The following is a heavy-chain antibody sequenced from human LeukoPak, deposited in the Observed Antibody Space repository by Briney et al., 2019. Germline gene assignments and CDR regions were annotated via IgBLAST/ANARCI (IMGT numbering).Heavy chain of an antibody. V-gene: IGHV3-11*04. Sequence: PGGSLRLSCAASGFTFSDYYMSWIRQAPGKGLEWVSYISSSGSTIYYADSVKGRFTISRDNAKNSLYLQMSSLRAEDTAVYYCARDHPRYCSSTSCPYYYYYVDVWGKGTTVTVSS. CDR2: ISSSGSTI. CDR3: ARDHPRYCSSTSCPYYYYYVDV. CDR1: GFTFSDYY. J-gene: IGHJ6*03. D-gene: IGHD2-2*01.